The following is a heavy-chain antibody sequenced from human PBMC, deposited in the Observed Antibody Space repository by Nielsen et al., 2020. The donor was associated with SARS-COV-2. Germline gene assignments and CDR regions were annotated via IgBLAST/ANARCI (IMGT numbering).Heavy chain of an antibody. Sequence: SETLSLTCNVSGGSISSGDYYWSWIRQSPGKGLEWIGYIYYSGSTYYNPSLKSRVTISVDTSKNQFSLKLSSVTAADTAVYYCARRAAAAGTDWFDPWGQGTLVTVSS. V-gene: IGHV4-30-4*01. D-gene: IGHD6-13*01. CDR2: IYYSGST. CDR1: GGSISSGDYY. J-gene: IGHJ5*02. CDR3: ARRAAAAGTDWFDP.